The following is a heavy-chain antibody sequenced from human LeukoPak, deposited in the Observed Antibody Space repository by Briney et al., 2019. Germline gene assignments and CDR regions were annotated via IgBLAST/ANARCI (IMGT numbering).Heavy chain of an antibody. Sequence: GGSLRLSCAASGFTFSSYWKHWVRQAPGKGLVWVSRINSDGSSTTYADSVKGRFTISRDNAKSTLYLQMNSLRAEDTAVYYCARDPRGYLAAAGIDYWGQGTLVTVSS. D-gene: IGHD6-13*01. V-gene: IGHV3-74*01. CDR2: INSDGSST. J-gene: IGHJ4*02. CDR3: ARDPRGYLAAAGIDY. CDR1: GFTFSSYW.